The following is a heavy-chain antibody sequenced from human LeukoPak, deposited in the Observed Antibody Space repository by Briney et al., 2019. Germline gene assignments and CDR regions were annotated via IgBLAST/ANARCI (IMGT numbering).Heavy chain of an antibody. CDR3: ASLVTGYYDSSGYLGFDY. J-gene: IGHJ4*02. Sequence: PSETLSLTCAVYGGSFSGYYWSWIRQPPGKGLEWIGEINHSGSTNYNPSLKSRVTISVDTSKNQFSLKLSSVTAADTAVYYCASLVTGYYDSSGYLGFDYWGQGTLVTVSS. CDR2: INHSGST. D-gene: IGHD3-22*01. V-gene: IGHV4-34*01. CDR1: GGSFSGYY.